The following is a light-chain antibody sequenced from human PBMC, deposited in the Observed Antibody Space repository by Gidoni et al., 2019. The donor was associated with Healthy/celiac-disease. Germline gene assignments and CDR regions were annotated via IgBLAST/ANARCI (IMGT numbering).Light chain of an antibody. CDR2: DGT. CDR3: QQRSNWPPLT. V-gene: IGKV3-11*01. J-gene: IGKJ4*01. CDR1: QSVSSY. Sequence: IVLTQSPATLSLSPGERATLSCRASQSVSSYLAWYQQKPGQAPKLLIYDGTNRATGIPARFSGSGSGTDFTLTISSLEPENFAVYYCQQRSNWPPLTFGGGTKVEIK.